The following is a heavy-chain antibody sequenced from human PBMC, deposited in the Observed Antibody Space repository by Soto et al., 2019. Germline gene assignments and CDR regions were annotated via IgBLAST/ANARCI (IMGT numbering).Heavy chain of an antibody. CDR1: GFAFSHYW. V-gene: IGHV3-74*01. Sequence: GGSLRLSCTASGFAFSHYWMHWVRQAPGKGLMWVSRINGDGSATTYADSVKGRFTISRDNAKNTLYLQMNSLRAEDTAVYYCVRSDWFDPWGQGSLVTSPQ. CDR2: INGDGSAT. J-gene: IGHJ5*02. CDR3: VRSDWFDP.